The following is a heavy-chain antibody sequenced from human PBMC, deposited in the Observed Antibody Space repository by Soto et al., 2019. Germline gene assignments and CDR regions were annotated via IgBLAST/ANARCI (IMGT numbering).Heavy chain of an antibody. CDR1: GFTFDDYA. V-gene: IGHV3-9*01. D-gene: IGHD6-13*01. J-gene: IGHJ6*02. CDR3: VKAAGQTYYYGLDV. Sequence: EVQLVESGGGLVQPGRSLRLSCAASGFTFDDYAMHWVRQAPGKGLEWVSGISWNSASVGYADSVKGRFTISRDNAKNSLYLQMNRLRIEDTALYYCVKAAGQTYYYGLDVWGQGTTVTVSS. CDR2: ISWNSASV.